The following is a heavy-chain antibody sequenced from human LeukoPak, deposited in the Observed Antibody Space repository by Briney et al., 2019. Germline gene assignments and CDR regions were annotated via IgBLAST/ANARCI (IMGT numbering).Heavy chain of an antibody. CDR2: ISSGGSTI. J-gene: IGHJ4*02. Sequence: GGSLRLSCAGSGFTFGTNSMSWVRQAPGKGLEWISYISSGGSTIYYADSVKGRFTISRDNAKNSLYLQMNSLRAEDTAVYYCARDGGGYSYGVAYWGQGTLVTVS. V-gene: IGHV3-48*01. CDR3: ARDGGGYSYGVAY. D-gene: IGHD5-18*01. CDR1: GFTFGTNS.